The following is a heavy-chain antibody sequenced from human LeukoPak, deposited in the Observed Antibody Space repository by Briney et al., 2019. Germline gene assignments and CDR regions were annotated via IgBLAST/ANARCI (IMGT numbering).Heavy chain of an antibody. V-gene: IGHV3-33*01. J-gene: IGHJ4*02. CDR3: ARSYYDFWSGYLGVGY. CDR2: IWYDGSNK. Sequence: GGSLRLSCAASGFTFSSYGMHWVRQAPGKGLEWVAVIWYDGSNKYYADSVKGRFTISRDNSKNTLYLQVNSLRAEDTAVYYCARSYYDFWSGYLGVGYWGQGTLVTVSS. D-gene: IGHD3-3*01. CDR1: GFTFSSYG.